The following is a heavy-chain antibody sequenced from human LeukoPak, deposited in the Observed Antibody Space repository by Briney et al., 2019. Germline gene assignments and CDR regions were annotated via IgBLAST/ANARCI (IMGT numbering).Heavy chain of an antibody. CDR1: GYSISSGYY. D-gene: IGHD5-24*01. Sequence: PSETLSLTCAVSGYSISSGYYWAWIRQPSGKGLEWIGSIYHSGSNYYNPSLKSRVTISIDTSKNQFSLKLTSVTAADTAVYYCARRDGYNGEFDYWGQGTLVTVSS. CDR2: IYHSGSN. CDR3: ARRDGYNGEFDY. J-gene: IGHJ4*02. V-gene: IGHV4-38-2*01.